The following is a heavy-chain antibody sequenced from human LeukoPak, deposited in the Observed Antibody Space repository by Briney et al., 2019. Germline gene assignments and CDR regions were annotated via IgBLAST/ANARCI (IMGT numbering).Heavy chain of an antibody. CDR2: INPNSGGT. CDR3: ARDTRDGGSDY. CDR1: GYTFTGYY. Sequence: ASVKVSCKASGYTFTGYYMHWLRQAPAQGLEWMGRINPNSGGTNYAQKFQGRVTMTRDTSISTAYMELSRLRSDDTAVYYCARDTRDGGSDYWGHGTLVTVSS. J-gene: IGHJ4*01. V-gene: IGHV1-2*06. D-gene: IGHD1-26*01.